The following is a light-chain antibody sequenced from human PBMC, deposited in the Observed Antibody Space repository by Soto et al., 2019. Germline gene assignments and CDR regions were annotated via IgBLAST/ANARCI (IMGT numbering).Light chain of an antibody. CDR1: SSDVGGYNY. CDR3: SSYAGSNNPVI. J-gene: IGLJ2*01. V-gene: IGLV2-8*01. Sequence: QSVLTQPPSASGSPGQSVIIACTGTSSDVGGYNYVSWYQQHPGKAPKFLIFEVSRRPSGVPDRFSGSKSGNTASLTVSGLQADDEADYYCSSYAGSNNPVIFGGGTKVTVL. CDR2: EVS.